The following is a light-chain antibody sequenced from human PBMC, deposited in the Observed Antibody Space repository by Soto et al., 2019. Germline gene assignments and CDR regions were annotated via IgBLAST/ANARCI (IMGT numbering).Light chain of an antibody. CDR2: WAS. Sequence: DIVMTQSPDSLAVSLGERATINCKSSQSVLHSSNDKNFLTWYQQKPGQPPKLLIYWASTRESGGPDRFSGSGSGTDFTLTISSLQAEDVAVYYCHQYYSAPWTFGQGTKVEIK. CDR3: HQYYSAPWT. CDR1: QSVLHSSNDKNF. V-gene: IGKV4-1*01. J-gene: IGKJ1*01.